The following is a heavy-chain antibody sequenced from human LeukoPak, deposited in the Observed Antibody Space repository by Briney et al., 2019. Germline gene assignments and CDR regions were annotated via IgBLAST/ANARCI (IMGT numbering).Heavy chain of an antibody. Sequence: GASVKVSYKVSGYTLTELSMHWVRQAPGKGLEWMGGFDPEDGETIYAQKFQGRVTMTEDTSTDTAYMELSSLRSEDTAVYYCATATPTVKWFGELFDFDYWGQGTLVTVSS. D-gene: IGHD3-10*01. CDR1: GYTLTELS. CDR2: FDPEDGET. CDR3: ATATPTVKWFGELFDFDY. V-gene: IGHV1-24*01. J-gene: IGHJ4*02.